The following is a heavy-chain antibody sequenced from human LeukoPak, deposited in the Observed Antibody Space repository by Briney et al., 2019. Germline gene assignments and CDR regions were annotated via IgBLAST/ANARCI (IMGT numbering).Heavy chain of an antibody. Sequence: DSVKVSCKVSGYTLTELSMHWVRQAPGKGLEWMGGFDPEDGETIYAQKFQGRVTMTEDTSTDTAYMELSSLRSEDTAVYYCATVLRGSYLGGSYFDYWGQGTLVTVSS. V-gene: IGHV1-24*01. CDR3: ATVLRGSYLGGSYFDY. D-gene: IGHD1-26*01. CDR1: GYTLTELS. J-gene: IGHJ4*02. CDR2: FDPEDGET.